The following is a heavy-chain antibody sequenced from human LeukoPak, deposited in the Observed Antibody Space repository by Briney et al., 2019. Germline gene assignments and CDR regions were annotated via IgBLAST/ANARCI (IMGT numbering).Heavy chain of an antibody. Sequence: ASVKVSCKASGYTFTSYGISWVRQAPGQGLEWMGWISAYNGNTNYAQKLQGRVTMTTDTSTSTAYMEPRSLRSDDTAVYCCARDLNGVTPIDYWGQGTLVTVSS. CDR3: ARDLNGVTPIDY. CDR2: ISAYNGNT. CDR1: GYTFTSYG. J-gene: IGHJ4*02. V-gene: IGHV1-18*01. D-gene: IGHD3-10*01.